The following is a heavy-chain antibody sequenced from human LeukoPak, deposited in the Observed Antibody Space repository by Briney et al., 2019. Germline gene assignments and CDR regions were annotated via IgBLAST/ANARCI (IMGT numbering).Heavy chain of an antibody. V-gene: IGHV4-59*08. CDR3: ARNLCSGGSYLFDY. CDR2: VYNSDYT. J-gene: IGHJ4*02. CDR1: DSSISGYY. D-gene: IGHD6-19*01. Sequence: SETLSLTCTVSDSSISGYYWSWIRQPPGKGLEWIGYVYNSDYTKYNPSLTGRGSISFDPSKNQFSLRLTSVTAADTAVYYCARNLCSGGSYLFDYWGQGTLVTVSS.